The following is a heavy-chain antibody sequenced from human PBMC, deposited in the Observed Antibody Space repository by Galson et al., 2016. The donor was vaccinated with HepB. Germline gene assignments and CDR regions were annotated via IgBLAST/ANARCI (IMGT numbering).Heavy chain of an antibody. D-gene: IGHD3-3*01. J-gene: IGHJ5*02. CDR1: GGSISTSSSH. Sequence: SETLSLTCTVSGGSISTSSSHWGWIRQPPRKGLECIGSVYYTGSTFYNPTLKSRVTISVDTSKNQFSLRLDSVTAADTAGYYCARQVYDFWSGYPPEAWGEGTLVTASS. CDR3: ARQVYDFWSGYPPEA. V-gene: IGHV4-39*01. CDR2: VYYTGST.